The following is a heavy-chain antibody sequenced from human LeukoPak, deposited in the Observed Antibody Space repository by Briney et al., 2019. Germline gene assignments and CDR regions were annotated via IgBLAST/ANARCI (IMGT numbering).Heavy chain of an antibody. CDR3: AKEIFSGLLYIDY. V-gene: IGHV3-23*01. Sequence: GGSLRLSCEASGFTFNRYSMSWVRQAPGKGLEWLSAISNSGTRTYYADSVKGRFTISSDNSKNTVYLQMNSLRPEDMAVYYCAKEIFSGLLYIDYWGQGTLVTVSS. CDR2: ISNSGTRT. J-gene: IGHJ4*02. CDR1: GFTFNRYS. D-gene: IGHD5-12*01.